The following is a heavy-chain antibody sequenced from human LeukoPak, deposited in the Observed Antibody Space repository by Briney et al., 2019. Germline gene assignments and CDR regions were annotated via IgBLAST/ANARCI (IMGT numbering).Heavy chain of an antibody. Sequence: PGGSLRLSCAASGFSISSYAMSWVRQAPGKGLEWISAVSGSGGNTYYADSVKGRFTISRDNSKNTLYLQMSSLRAEDTAVYYCAKDPVEQQLVRDFDYWGQGTLVTVSS. J-gene: IGHJ4*02. D-gene: IGHD6-13*01. V-gene: IGHV3-23*01. CDR2: VSGSGGNT. CDR1: GFSISSYA. CDR3: AKDPVEQQLVRDFDY.